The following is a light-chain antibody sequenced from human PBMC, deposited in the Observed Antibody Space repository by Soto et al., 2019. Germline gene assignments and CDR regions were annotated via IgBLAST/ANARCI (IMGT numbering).Light chain of an antibody. CDR2: GAS. V-gene: IGKV3-20*01. CDR1: QSFSSRK. J-gene: IGKJ4*01. Sequence: EIVLAQSPGNLSLPPGERATLSCRASQSFSSRKIAWFQQKPGQAPGLLMYGASSRGTGIPDRFSGGGSGTDFTLTISRLEPEDFAVYYCLQYDTSPLTFGGGTKVEIK. CDR3: LQYDTSPLT.